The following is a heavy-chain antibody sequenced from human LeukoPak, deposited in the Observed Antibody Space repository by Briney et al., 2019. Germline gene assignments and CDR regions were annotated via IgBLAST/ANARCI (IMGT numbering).Heavy chain of an antibody. CDR1: GYTFTSYG. CDR3: ARDQGENCGGDCYPGYYYYGMDV. J-gene: IGHJ6*02. CDR2: ISAYNGNT. D-gene: IGHD2-21*02. V-gene: IGHV1-18*01. Sequence: GASVKVSCKASGYTFTSYGISWVRQAPGHGLEWMGWISAYNGNTNYAQKLQGRVTMTTDTSTSTAYMELRSLRSDDTAVYYCARDQGENCGGDCYPGYYYYGMDVWGQGTTVTVSS.